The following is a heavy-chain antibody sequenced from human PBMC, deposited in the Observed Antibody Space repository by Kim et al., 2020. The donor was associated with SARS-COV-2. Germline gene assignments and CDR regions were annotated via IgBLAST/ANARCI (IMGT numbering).Heavy chain of an antibody. CDR1: GGSISSYY. CDR3: ARLVVRGVIPDYYYYYGMDV. D-gene: IGHD3-10*01. CDR2: IYYSGST. J-gene: IGHJ6*02. Sequence: SETLSLTCTVSGGSISSYYWSWIRQPPGKGLEWIGYIYYSGSTNYNPSLKSRVTISVDTSKNQFSLKLSSVTAADTAVYYCARLVVRGVIPDYYYYYGMDVWGQGTTVTVSS. V-gene: IGHV4-59*08.